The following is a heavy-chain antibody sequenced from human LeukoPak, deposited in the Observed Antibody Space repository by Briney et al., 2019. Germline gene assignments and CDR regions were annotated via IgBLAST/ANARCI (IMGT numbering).Heavy chain of an antibody. CDR3: ASLPQAYYYDSSGYG. Sequence: ASVKVSCKASGGTFSSYAISWVRQAPGQGLEWMGGIIPIFGTANYAQKFQGRVTITADKSTSTAYMELSRLRSDDTAVYYCASLPQAYYYDSSGYGWGQGTLVTVSS. J-gene: IGHJ4*02. CDR1: GGTFSSYA. CDR2: IIPIFGTA. V-gene: IGHV1-69*06. D-gene: IGHD3-22*01.